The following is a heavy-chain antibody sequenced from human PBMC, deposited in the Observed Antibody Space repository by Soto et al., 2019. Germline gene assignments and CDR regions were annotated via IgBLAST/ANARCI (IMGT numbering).Heavy chain of an antibody. J-gene: IGHJ5*02. CDR3: VGGDTTHAFGP. CDR1: GFTFTSYW. CDR2: INSEGSDT. D-gene: IGHD1-26*01. V-gene: IGHV3-74*01. Sequence: GGSLRLSCAASGFTFTSYWMHWVRQAPGKGLVWVSRINSEGSDTTYADSVKGRFTISRDNAKNTLYLQMNSLRAEDTALYYCVGGDTTHAFGPWGQEALVTASS.